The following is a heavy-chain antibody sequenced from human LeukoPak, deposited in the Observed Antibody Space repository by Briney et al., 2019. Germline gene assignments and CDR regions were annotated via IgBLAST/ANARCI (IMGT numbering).Heavy chain of an antibody. V-gene: IGHV1-69*13. D-gene: IGHD2-2*02. J-gene: IGHJ5*02. Sequence: ASVKVSCKASGYTFTSYGISCVRQAPGQGLEWMGLINPTGGSTGYAQKFQGRVTITADESTRTAYMELSSLRSEDTAVYYCARVTGGRYCSTTSCYMRGWFDPWGQGTLVTVSS. CDR1: GYTFTSYG. CDR2: INPTGGST. CDR3: ARVTGGRYCSTTSCYMRGWFDP.